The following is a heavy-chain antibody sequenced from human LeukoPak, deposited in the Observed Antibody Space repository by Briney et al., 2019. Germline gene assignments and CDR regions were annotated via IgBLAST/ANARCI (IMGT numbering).Heavy chain of an antibody. CDR2: IRSKAYGGTT. D-gene: IGHD3-22*01. J-gene: IGHJ4*02. Sequence: GGSLRLSCTASGFTFGDYAMSWVRQAPGKGLEWVGFIRSKAYGGTTEYAASVKGRFTISRDDSKSIAYLQMNSLKTEDTAVYYCTRDRQSTMIVLSAADYWGQGTLVTVSS. CDR3: TRDRQSTMIVLSAADY. V-gene: IGHV3-49*04. CDR1: GFTFGDYA.